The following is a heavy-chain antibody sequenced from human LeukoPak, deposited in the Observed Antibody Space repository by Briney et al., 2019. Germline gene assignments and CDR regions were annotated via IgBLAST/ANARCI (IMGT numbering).Heavy chain of an antibody. Sequence: GGSLRLSCAASGFSFSNYGMHWVRQPPGKGLEWVAFIRYDGSNKHYADSVKGRFSISRDNSKTTLYLQMNSLRPEDTAVYYCAKDFPSRDNFWSSYYTDFDYWGQGTLVTVSS. CDR1: GFSFSNYG. CDR3: AKDFPSRDNFWSSYYTDFDY. D-gene: IGHD3-3*01. V-gene: IGHV3-30*02. J-gene: IGHJ4*02. CDR2: IRYDGSNK.